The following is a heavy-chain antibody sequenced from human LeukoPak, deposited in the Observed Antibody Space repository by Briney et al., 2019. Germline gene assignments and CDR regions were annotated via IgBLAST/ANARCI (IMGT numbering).Heavy chain of an antibody. CDR2: ISTSDTTI. V-gene: IGHV3-48*03. D-gene: IGHD6-13*01. Sequence: GGSLRLSCAASGFTFSSYKMNWVRQAPRKGLEWVSYISTSDTTICYADSVKGRFTISRDNAKNSLYLQMNSLRVEDTAVYYCARGGGSSWCLDCWGQGTLVTVSS. CDR3: ARGGGSSWCLDC. J-gene: IGHJ4*02. CDR1: GFTFSSYK.